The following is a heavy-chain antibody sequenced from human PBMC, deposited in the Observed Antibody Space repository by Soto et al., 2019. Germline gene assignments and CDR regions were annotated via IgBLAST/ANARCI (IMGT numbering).Heavy chain of an antibody. V-gene: IGHV6-1*01. CDR1: GDSVSSNSAA. D-gene: IGHD2-15*01. J-gene: IGHJ5*02. CDR3: ARTVGWLDP. CDR2: TYYRSKWYK. Sequence: QTLSLTCAISGDSVSSNSAAWNWIRQSPSRGLEWLGRTYYRSKWYKEYAASVRSRITINPDTSKNQFSLQLNSVSPEDTAVYYCARTVGWLDPWGQGILVTVYS.